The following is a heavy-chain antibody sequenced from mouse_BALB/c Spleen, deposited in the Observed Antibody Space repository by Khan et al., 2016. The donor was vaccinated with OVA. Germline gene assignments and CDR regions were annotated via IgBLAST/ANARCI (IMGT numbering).Heavy chain of an antibody. CDR2: ISSGGHYT. CDR1: GFTFSSYG. J-gene: IGHJ4*01. V-gene: IGHV5-6*01. CDR3: ARTITTAKGYYYAMDY. D-gene: IGHD1-2*01. Sequence: EVMLVESGGDLVKPGGSLKLSCAASGFTFSSYGMSWVRQTPDKRLEWVATISSGGHYTYFPDSVRGRFTISRANAKNTLYLQMSSLKSEDTAMYYCARTITTAKGYYYAMDYWGQGTSVTVSS.